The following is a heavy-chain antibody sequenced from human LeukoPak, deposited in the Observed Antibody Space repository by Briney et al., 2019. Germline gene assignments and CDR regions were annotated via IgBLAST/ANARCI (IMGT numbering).Heavy chain of an antibody. Sequence: SETQSLTCTVSGGSINSYYWSWIRQPPGKGLEWIAFIYYSGNTHYSPSLQSRVTISVDTSKNQFSLRVSSVTAADTAVYYCARHSYSGPHYFDYWGQGALVTVSS. CDR3: ARHSYSGPHYFDY. D-gene: IGHD3-10*01. CDR1: GGSINSYY. J-gene: IGHJ4*02. V-gene: IGHV4-59*08. CDR2: IYYSGNT.